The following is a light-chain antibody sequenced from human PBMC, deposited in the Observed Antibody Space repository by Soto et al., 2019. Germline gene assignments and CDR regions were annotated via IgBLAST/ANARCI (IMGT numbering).Light chain of an antibody. CDR1: SSNIGAGYD. V-gene: IGLV1-40*01. Sequence: QSVLTQPPSVSGAPGQRVTIACTGSSSNIGAGYDVHWYQQLPGTAPKLLIYGNSNRPSGVPDRFSGSKSDTSASLAITGLQREDEAEYYCQSYDSSLSGGVFGGGTKLTVL. J-gene: IGLJ3*02. CDR2: GNS. CDR3: QSYDSSLSGGV.